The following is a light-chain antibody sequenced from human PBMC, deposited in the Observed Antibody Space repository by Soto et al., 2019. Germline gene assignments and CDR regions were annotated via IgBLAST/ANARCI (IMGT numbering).Light chain of an antibody. CDR1: QSVSSSY. J-gene: IGKJ4*01. CDR3: QQYGNSLT. Sequence: EIALTQSPGTLSLSPGERATLSCRASQSVSSSYLAWYQQKPGQAPRLLIYGVSNRATGIPDRFSGSGSGTDSTLTISRLEPDDFAVYYCQQYGNSLTFGGGTRVEIK. CDR2: GVS. V-gene: IGKV3-20*01.